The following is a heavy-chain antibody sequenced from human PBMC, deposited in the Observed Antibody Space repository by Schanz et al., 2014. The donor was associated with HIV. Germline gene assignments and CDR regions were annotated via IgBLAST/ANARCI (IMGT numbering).Heavy chain of an antibody. J-gene: IGHJ4*02. CDR2: ISYDGSKE. CDR1: GFTFSSYG. CDR3: AKDGFAEQQLSGNDY. V-gene: IGHV3-30*18. Sequence: QVQLVESGGGVVQPGRSLRLSCVASGFTFSSYGMHWVRQAPGKGLEWVAVISYDGSKEYYVDSVKGRFTISRENSKSTVYLQMNSLRTEDTDVYYCAKDGFAEQQLSGNDYWGQGTLVIVSS. D-gene: IGHD6-13*01.